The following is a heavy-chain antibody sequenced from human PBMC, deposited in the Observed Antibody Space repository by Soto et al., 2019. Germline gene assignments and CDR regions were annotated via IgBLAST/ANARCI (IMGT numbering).Heavy chain of an antibody. Sequence: QIQLVQSGPEVKKPGASVRVSCKASGYTFTTYGITWVRQAPGQGLEWMGWISAYDGSINYAHKRQGRDSMTTDSSTSTAYMDLRSLRTDDTAVYDCARDPAPTFGTSSFDFWGQGTLVTVSS. J-gene: IGHJ4*02. V-gene: IGHV1-18*04. D-gene: IGHD3-16*01. CDR1: GYTFTTYG. CDR2: ISAYDGSI. CDR3: ARDPAPTFGTSSFDF.